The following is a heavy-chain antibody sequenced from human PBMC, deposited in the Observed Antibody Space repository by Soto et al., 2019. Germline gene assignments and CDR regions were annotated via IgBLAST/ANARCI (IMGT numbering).Heavy chain of an antibody. CDR3: ARSARWLQSRFFDL. CDR1: GFIFSNYD. Sequence: EVHLVESGGVLVQPGGSLRLSCAASGFIFSNYDMHWVRQVTGKGLEWVSAIDIAGDTYYPDSVKGRFTISRDTARNSLYLQMNSLRAGDTAVYYCARSARWLQSRFFDLWGRGTLVTVTS. V-gene: IGHV3-13*01. J-gene: IGHJ2*01. CDR2: IDIAGDT. D-gene: IGHD5-12*01.